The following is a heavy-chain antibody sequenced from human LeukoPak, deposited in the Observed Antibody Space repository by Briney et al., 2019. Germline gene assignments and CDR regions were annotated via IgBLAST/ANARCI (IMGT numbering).Heavy chain of an antibody. CDR3: TKGDDYGANTRLPKFNWFDP. J-gene: IGHJ5*02. V-gene: IGHV3-30*02. D-gene: IGHD4-23*01. Sequence: QPGGSLRLSCAASGFSFSKYAMHWVRQAPGKGLEGVSFIRYDGNIKNYADSVKGRFTISRDNSKDTLYLQMNSLRAEDTAVYYCTKGDDYGANTRLPKFNWFDPWGQGALVTVSS. CDR2: IRYDGNIK. CDR1: GFSFSKYA.